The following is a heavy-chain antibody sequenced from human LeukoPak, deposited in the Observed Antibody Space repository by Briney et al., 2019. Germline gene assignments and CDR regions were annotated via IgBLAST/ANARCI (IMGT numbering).Heavy chain of an antibody. D-gene: IGHD4-17*01. J-gene: IGHJ4*02. CDR1: GFTFNNYA. CDR2: ITGGGDGT. V-gene: IGHV3-23*01. Sequence: GGSLRLSCAPSGFTFNNYAMTWVRQAPGKGLEWVSHITGGGDGTYYADSVKGRFTISRDNSKNTLYLQMNSLRAEDTAVYYCARDAYAVADYWGQGTLVTVSS. CDR3: ARDAYAVADY.